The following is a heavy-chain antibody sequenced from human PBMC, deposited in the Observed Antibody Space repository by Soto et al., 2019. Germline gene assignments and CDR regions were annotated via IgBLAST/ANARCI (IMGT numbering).Heavy chain of an antibody. V-gene: IGHV3-23*01. Sequence: GSLRLSCAASGFTFSSYAMSWVRQAPGKGLEWVSAISGSGGSTYYADSVKGRFTISRDNSKNTLYLQMNSLRAEDTAVYYCAKEESGGYGYYYGMDVWGQGTTVTVSS. CDR2: ISGSGGST. D-gene: IGHD3-22*01. J-gene: IGHJ6*02. CDR1: GFTFSSYA. CDR3: AKEESGGYGYYYGMDV.